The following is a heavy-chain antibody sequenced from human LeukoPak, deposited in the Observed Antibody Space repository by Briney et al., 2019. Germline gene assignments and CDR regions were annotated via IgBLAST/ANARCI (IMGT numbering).Heavy chain of an antibody. CDR2: ISPSGGIT. CDR1: GFTFSSHG. D-gene: IGHD5-12*01. V-gene: IGHV3-23*01. Sequence: PGGSLRLSCAASGFTFSSHGMNWVRQAPGKVLEWVSGISPSGGITYYTDSVKGRFTISRDNSENTVSPQMNSLRGEDTAVYYCARGGYNWFDPWGQGTLVTVSS. J-gene: IGHJ5*02. CDR3: ARGGYNWFDP.